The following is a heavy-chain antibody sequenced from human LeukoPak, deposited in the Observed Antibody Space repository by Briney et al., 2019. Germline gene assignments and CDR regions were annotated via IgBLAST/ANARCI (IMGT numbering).Heavy chain of an antibody. V-gene: IGHV3-11*01. CDR1: GFTFSDYY. CDR3: ARSGKWELLRANWFDP. CDR2: ISSSGSTI. J-gene: IGHJ5*02. D-gene: IGHD1-26*01. Sequence: GGSLRLSCAASGFTFSDYYMSWIRQAPGKGLEWVSYISSSGSTIYYADSVKGRFTISRDNAKNSLYLQMNSLRAEDTAVYYCARSGKWELLRANWFDPWGQGTLVTVSS.